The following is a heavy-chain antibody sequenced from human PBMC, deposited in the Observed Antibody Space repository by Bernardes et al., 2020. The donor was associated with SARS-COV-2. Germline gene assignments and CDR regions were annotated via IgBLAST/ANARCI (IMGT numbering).Heavy chain of an antibody. CDR1: GFTFTTYD. J-gene: IGHJ4*02. D-gene: IGHD3-3*01. V-gene: IGHV3-23*01. CDR2: ISGSGNTT. CDR3: AKDDDRPLFGAPGFDS. Sequence: GARRHYCAASGFTFTTYDMSWVRQAPGQGLEWVSGISGSGNTTYYADSVKGRFTISRDNSKNTLFLQMDSLRAEDTAVYYCAKDDDRPLFGAPGFDSWGQGTLVTVSS.